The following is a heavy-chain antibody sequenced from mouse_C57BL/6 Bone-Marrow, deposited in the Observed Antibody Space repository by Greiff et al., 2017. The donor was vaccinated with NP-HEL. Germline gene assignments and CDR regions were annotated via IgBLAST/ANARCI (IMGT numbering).Heavy chain of an antibody. D-gene: IGHD4-1*01. CDR1: GFTFSSYA. CDR2: ISDGGSYT. J-gene: IGHJ4*01. Sequence: DVQLVESGGGLVKPGGSLKLSCAASGFTFSSYAMSWVRQTPEKRLEWVATISDGGSYTYYPDNVKGRFTISRDNAKNNLYLQMSHLKSEDTAMYYCARVWGHLDYWGQGTSVTVSS. V-gene: IGHV5-4*01. CDR3: ARVWGHLDY.